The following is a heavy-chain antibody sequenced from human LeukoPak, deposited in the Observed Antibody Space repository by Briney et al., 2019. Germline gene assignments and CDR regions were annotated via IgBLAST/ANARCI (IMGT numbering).Heavy chain of an antibody. CDR3: ARGEMATDY. V-gene: IGHV3-7*01. CDR2: IKQDGSEK. J-gene: IGHJ4*02. D-gene: IGHD5-12*01. Sequence: PGGSLRLSCAASGSTFSSYWMSWVRQAPGKGLEWVANIKQDGSEKYYVDSVKGRFTISRDNAKNSLYLQMNSLRAEDTAVYYCARGEMATDYWGQGTLVTVSS. CDR1: GSTFSSYW.